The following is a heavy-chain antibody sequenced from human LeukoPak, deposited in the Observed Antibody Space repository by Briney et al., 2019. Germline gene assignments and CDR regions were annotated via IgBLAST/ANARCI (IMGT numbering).Heavy chain of an antibody. V-gene: IGHV3-20*04. CDR1: GFXFDDYG. CDR2: INWNGGST. J-gene: IGHJ4*02. D-gene: IGHD3-22*01. Sequence: GGSLRLSCAASGFXFDDYGISWVRQAPGKGLEWVSGINWNGGSTGYADSVKGRFTISRDNAKNSLYLQVNSLRAEDTALYYCARGSSGYYDEHDCWGQGTLVTVSS. CDR3: ARGSSGYYDEHDC.